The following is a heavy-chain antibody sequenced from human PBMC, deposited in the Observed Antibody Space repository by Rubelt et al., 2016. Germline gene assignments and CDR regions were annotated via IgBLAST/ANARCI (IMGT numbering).Heavy chain of an antibody. J-gene: IGHJ4*02. D-gene: IGHD1/OR15-1a*01. CDR1: GYTFTTFG. CDR2: IRADDGYT. CDR3: ASTDRNNAIDY. Sequence: QVQLVQSGAEVKKPGASVKVSCRTSGYTFTTFGIDWVRQAPGQGLEWVGWIRADDGYTNYARNLQDRVTLPTDASTRTAYIGLGSLTPDDTAGYYGASTDRNNAIDYWGQGTPVTVSS. V-gene: IGHV1-18*01.